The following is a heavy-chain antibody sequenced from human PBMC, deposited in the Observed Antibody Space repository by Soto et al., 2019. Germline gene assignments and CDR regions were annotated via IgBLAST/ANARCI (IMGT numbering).Heavy chain of an antibody. D-gene: IGHD6-19*01. CDR3: ARGGLLPDY. CDR2: IYYSGST. Sequence: SETLSLTCAVSGGSISSSNWWSWVRQHPGKGLEWIGDIYYSGSTNYNPSLKSRVTISVDRSKNQFSLKLRTVTAADTAVYYCARGGLLPDYWGQGTLVTVSS. V-gene: IGHV4-4*02. CDR1: GGSISSSNW. J-gene: IGHJ4*02.